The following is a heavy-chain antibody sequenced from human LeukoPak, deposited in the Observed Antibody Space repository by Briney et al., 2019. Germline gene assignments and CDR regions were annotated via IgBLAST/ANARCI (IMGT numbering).Heavy chain of an antibody. Sequence: SVKVSCKASGGTFSSYAISWVRQAPGQGLEWMGGIIPIFGTANYAQKFQGRVTITADESTNTAYMELSSLRSEDTAVYYCARTDGQVAAMPLYYYYGMDVWGKGTTVTVSS. J-gene: IGHJ6*04. D-gene: IGHD5-12*01. CDR2: IIPIFGTA. CDR1: GGTFSSYA. V-gene: IGHV1-69*13. CDR3: ARTDGQVAAMPLYYYYGMDV.